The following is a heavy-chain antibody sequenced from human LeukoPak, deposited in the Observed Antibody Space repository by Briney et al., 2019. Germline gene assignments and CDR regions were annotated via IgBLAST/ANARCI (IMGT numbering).Heavy chain of an antibody. J-gene: IGHJ4*02. D-gene: IGHD2-2*01. V-gene: IGHV3-9*01. CDR3: AKESPAAPFDY. CDR1: GFTFDDYA. Sequence: GGSLRLSCAASGFTFDDYAMHWVRQAPGKGLEWVSGISWNSGSIGYADSVKGRFTISRDNAKNSLYLQMNSLRAEDTALYYCAKESPAAPFDYWGQGTLVTVSS. CDR2: ISWNSGSI.